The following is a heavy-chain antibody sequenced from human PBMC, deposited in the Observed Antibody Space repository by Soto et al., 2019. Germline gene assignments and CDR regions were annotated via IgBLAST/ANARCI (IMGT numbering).Heavy chain of an antibody. V-gene: IGHV4-34*01. Sequence: PSETLSLTCAVYGGSFSGYYWSWIRQPPGKXLEWIGEINHSGSTNYNPSLKSRVTISVDTSKNQFSLKLSSVTAADTAVYYCARGPHRDGYSGPSGTRRFDYWGQGTLVTVSS. CDR1: GGSFSGYY. CDR2: INHSGST. CDR3: ARGPHRDGYSGPSGTRRFDY. J-gene: IGHJ4*02. D-gene: IGHD5-18*01.